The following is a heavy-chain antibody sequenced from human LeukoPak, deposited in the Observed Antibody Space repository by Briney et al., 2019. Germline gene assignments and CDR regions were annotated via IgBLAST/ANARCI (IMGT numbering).Heavy chain of an antibody. CDR1: GLTFSSHW. CDR2: ITNDGSST. J-gene: IGHJ4*02. CDR3: ARCMSSCYYEQ. V-gene: IGHV3-74*01. D-gene: IGHD3-22*01. Sequence: PGGSLRLSCAASGLTFSSHWMHWVRQAPGKGLVWVSRITNDGSSTTYADSVKGRFTISRDNASSLLYLQMNKLTDEDTAVYYCARCMSSCYYEQWGQGTLVTVSS.